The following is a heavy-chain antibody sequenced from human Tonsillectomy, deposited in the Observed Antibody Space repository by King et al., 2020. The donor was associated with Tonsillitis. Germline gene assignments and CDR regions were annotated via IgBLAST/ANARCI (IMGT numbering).Heavy chain of an antibody. J-gene: IGHJ4*02. Sequence: VQSGESLRLSCAASGFTFRSDAMSRVRQAPGKGLEWVSTISGGGGRTYHADSLKGRLTISRDNSKNTLYLQLNSLRAEETAIYYCAKDPYYSDSSAYVDYWGQGTLVTVSS. CDR3: AKDPYYSDSSAYVDY. V-gene: IGHV3-23*01. CDR1: GFTFRSDA. D-gene: IGHD3-22*01. CDR2: ISGGGGRT.